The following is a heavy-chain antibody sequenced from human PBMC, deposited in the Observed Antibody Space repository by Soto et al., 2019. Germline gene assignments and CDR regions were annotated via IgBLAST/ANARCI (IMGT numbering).Heavy chain of an antibody. J-gene: IGHJ4*02. CDR3: ARADPDASVGY. Sequence: PSETLSLTCTVSGGSMSSHCWTWLRQPPGKGPEWIGYISYSGSTYYNPSLKSRVTISADTSRNQFSLKLSSVIAADTAVYYCARADPDASVGYWGQGTLVTVSS. D-gene: IGHD3-16*01. V-gene: IGHV4-59*11. CDR2: ISYSGST. CDR1: GGSMSSHC.